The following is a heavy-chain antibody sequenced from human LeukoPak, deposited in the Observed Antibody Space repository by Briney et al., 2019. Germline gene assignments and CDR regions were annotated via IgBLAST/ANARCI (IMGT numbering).Heavy chain of an antibody. CDR1: GYTFTSNY. V-gene: IGHV1-69*13. CDR3: ARSNFYYYGSVSPHPYYFDY. J-gene: IGHJ4*02. D-gene: IGHD3-10*01. CDR2: IIPIFGTA. Sequence: SVKVSCKASGYTFTSNYIHWVRQAPGQGLEWMGGIIPIFGTANYAKKFEGRVTINADESRSTANMELRSLRYEETAVYYCARSNFYYYGSVSPHPYYFDYCGQGTLVTVSS.